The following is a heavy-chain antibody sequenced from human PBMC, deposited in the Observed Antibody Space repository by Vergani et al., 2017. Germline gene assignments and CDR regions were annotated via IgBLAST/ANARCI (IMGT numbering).Heavy chain of an antibody. V-gene: IGHV4-39*01. D-gene: IGHD4-23*01. Sequence: QVQLQESGPGLVKPSQTLSLTCTVSGGSISSSSYYWGWIRQPPGKGLEWIGSIYYSGSTYYNPSLKSRVTISVDTSKNQFSLKLSSVTAADTAVYYCASCPYLRRNYGGPFIDYWGQGTLVTVSS. J-gene: IGHJ4*02. CDR2: IYYSGST. CDR3: ASCPYLRRNYGGPFIDY. CDR1: GGSISSSSYY.